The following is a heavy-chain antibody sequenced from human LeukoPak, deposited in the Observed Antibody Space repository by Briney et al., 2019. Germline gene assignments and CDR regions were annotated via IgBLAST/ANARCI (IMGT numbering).Heavy chain of an antibody. CDR3: ARGGDYGSGSYPDY. Sequence: GGSLRLSCAASGFTFSSYAMSWVRQAPGKGLEWVSAISGSGGSTYYADSVKGRFTISRDNSKNTLYLQMNSLRAEDTAVYYCARGGDYGSGSYPDYWGQGTLVTVSS. CDR2: ISGSGGST. V-gene: IGHV3-23*01. J-gene: IGHJ4*02. CDR1: GFTFSSYA. D-gene: IGHD3-10*01.